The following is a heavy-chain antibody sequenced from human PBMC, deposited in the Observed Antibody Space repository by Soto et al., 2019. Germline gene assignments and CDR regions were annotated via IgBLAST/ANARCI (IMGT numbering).Heavy chain of an antibody. J-gene: IGHJ6*02. CDR2: LTLIYPTT. CDR3: WRGPATTRRYDSYHYGLDV. D-gene: IGHD6-25*01. V-gene: IGHV1-69*05. CDR1: GGTFSSYV. Sequence: GASVKISCNASGGTFSSYVITWVRQAPGQGLEWVVGLTLIYPTTHYAQNLQGRVTITTDASATSAYMELIRLTSEYTAMSYAWRGPATTRRYDSYHYGLDVWGQGTTITVSS.